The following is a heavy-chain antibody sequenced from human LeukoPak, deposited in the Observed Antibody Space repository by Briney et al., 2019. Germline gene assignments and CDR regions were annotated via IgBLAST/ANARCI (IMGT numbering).Heavy chain of an antibody. V-gene: IGHV3-21*01. J-gene: IGHJ4*02. CDR1: GFTFSSYI. D-gene: IGHD7-27*01. CDR2: ISSSSSYI. Sequence: GGSLRLSCAASGFTFSSYIMNGVRQAPGKGLEWVSSISSSSSYIYYADSVKGRFTISRDNAKNSLYLQMNSLRAEDTAVYYCARIKTNWVIDYWGQGTLVTVSS. CDR3: ARIKTNWVIDY.